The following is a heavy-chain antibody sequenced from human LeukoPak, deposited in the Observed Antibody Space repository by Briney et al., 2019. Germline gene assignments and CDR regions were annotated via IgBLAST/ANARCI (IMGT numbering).Heavy chain of an antibody. V-gene: IGHV3-30*18. CDR2: ISYDGSNK. Sequence: GGSLRLSCAASGFTFSSYGMPWVRQAPGKGLEWVAVISYDGSNKYYADSVKGRFTISRDNSKNTLYLQMNSLRAEDTAVYYCAKTGLSSSWYFDYWGQGTLVTVSS. CDR3: AKTGLSSSWYFDY. D-gene: IGHD6-13*01. J-gene: IGHJ4*02. CDR1: GFTFSSYG.